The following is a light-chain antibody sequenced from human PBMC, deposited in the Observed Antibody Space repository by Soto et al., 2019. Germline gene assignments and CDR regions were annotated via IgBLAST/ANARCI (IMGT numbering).Light chain of an antibody. CDR1: QSVSSN. CDR3: QQYNNWPIT. Sequence: ELVMTQSPATLSLSPGESATLSCRASQSVSSNLAWYQQKTGQAPRLLIYDASTRATAIPARLSGSGSGTELNLSISRLQSEDFAVYYCQQYNNWPITCGQGTRLEIK. CDR2: DAS. V-gene: IGKV3-15*01. J-gene: IGKJ5*01.